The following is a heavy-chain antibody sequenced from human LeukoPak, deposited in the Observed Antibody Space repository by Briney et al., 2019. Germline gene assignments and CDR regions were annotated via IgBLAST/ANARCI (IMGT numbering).Heavy chain of an antibody. Sequence: ASVKVSCKASGGTFSSYAISWVRQAPGQGLEWMGGISPIFGTANYAQKFQGRVTITADESTSTAYMQLSSLRSEDTAVYYCAAQYYYDSSGYYITPFDYWGQGTLVTVSS. D-gene: IGHD3-22*01. V-gene: IGHV1-69*13. J-gene: IGHJ4*02. CDR3: AAQYYYDSSGYYITPFDY. CDR2: ISPIFGTA. CDR1: GGTFSSYA.